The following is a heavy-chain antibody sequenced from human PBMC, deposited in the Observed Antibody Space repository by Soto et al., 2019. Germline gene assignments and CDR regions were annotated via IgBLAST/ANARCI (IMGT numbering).Heavy chain of an antibody. CDR2: IYYSGST. V-gene: IGHV4-31*03. CDR3: ARAPPGREGFDI. J-gene: IGHJ3*02. Sequence: SETLSLTCTVSGGSISSGGFYWTWIRQHPGKGLEWIGYIYYSGSTYFNPSLKSRLSMSVDTSENQFSLRLTSVTAADTAVYYCARAPPGREGFDIWGQGTMVTVSS. CDR1: GGSISSGGFY.